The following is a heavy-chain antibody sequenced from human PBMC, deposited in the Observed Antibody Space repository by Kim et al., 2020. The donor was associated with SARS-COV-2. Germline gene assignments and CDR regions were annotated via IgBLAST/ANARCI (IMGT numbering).Heavy chain of an antibody. V-gene: IGHV4-34*01. CDR3: AEREELSSTRAFDI. D-gene: IGHD6-13*01. Sequence: NPSRKSRVTLSGDTAKSQFSLKRSSVTGADTAVYYCAEREELSSTRAFDIWGQGTMVTVSS. J-gene: IGHJ3*02.